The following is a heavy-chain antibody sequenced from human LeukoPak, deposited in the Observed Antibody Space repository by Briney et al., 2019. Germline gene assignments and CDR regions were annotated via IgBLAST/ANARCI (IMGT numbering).Heavy chain of an antibody. D-gene: IGHD1-26*01. CDR3: AKGGKWDVTPFDY. V-gene: IGHV3-23*01. J-gene: IGHJ4*02. Sequence: SGGSLRLSCAVSGFIFSNYAMNWVRQAPGKGLEWVSAISGSGGSTYYADSVKGRFTISRDNSKNTLYLQVNSLRAEDTAVYYCAKGGKWDVTPFDYWGQGTLVTVSS. CDR1: GFIFSNYA. CDR2: ISGSGGST.